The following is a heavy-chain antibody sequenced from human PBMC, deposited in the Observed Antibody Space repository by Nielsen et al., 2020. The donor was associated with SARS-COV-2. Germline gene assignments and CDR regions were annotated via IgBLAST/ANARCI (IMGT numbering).Heavy chain of an antibody. V-gene: IGHV4-61*08. CDR2: IYYSGST. J-gene: IGHJ6*03. CDR1: GGSISSGGYY. D-gene: IGHD3-22*01. CDR3: AREQHEKDSTYYYDSDSRYYYMDV. Sequence: SETLSLTCAVSGGSISSGGYYWSWIRQPPGKGLEWIGYIYYSGSTNYNPSLKSRVTISVDTSKNQFSLKLSSVTAADTAVYYCAREQHEKDSTYYYDSDSRYYYMDVWGKGTTVTVSS.